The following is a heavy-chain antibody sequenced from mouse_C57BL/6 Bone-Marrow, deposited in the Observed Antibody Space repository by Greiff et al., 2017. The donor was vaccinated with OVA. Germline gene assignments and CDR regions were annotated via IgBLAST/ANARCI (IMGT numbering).Heavy chain of an antibody. V-gene: IGHV1-82*01. J-gene: IGHJ4*01. Sequence: QVQLKQSGPELVKPGASVKISCKASGYAFSSSWMNWVKQRPGKGLEWIGRIYPGDGDTNYNGKFKGKATLTADKSSSTAYMQLSSLTSEDSAVYFCARPAITTVVADENYYAMDYWGQGTSVTVSS. CDR2: IYPGDGDT. CDR3: ARPAITTVVADENYYAMDY. D-gene: IGHD1-1*01. CDR1: GYAFSSSW.